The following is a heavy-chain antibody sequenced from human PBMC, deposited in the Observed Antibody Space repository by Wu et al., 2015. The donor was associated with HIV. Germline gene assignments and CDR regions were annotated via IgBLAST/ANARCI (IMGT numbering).Heavy chain of an antibody. Sequence: QVQLVQSGAEVKEPGASVKVSCQASGYTFTGYYIHWLRQSPGQGLEWIGWINPNSGDTNSAQRFQDRVTMTRDTSITTAYMELRGLRSDDTAMYYCARDPRWTAVXYYVDVWGKGTTVTVSS. V-gene: IGHV1-2*02. CDR3: ARDPRWTAVXYYVDV. CDR1: GYTFTGYY. J-gene: IGHJ6*03. CDR2: INPNSGDT. D-gene: IGHD4-17*01.